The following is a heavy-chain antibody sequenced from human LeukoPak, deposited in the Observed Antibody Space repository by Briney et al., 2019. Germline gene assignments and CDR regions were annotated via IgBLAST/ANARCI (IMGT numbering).Heavy chain of an antibody. V-gene: IGHV3-74*01. D-gene: IGHD2-8*01. J-gene: IGHJ1*01. CDR2: TNSDGTTT. Sequence: GGSLRLSCAASGFTFSSFWMHWVRQAPEKGLVWVSHTNSDGTTTDYADSVRGRFTISRDNSKNTLYLQMNSLRAEDTAVYYCAKALIGTGGYFQHWGHGALVTVSS. CDR1: GFTFSSFW. CDR3: AKALIGTGGYFQH.